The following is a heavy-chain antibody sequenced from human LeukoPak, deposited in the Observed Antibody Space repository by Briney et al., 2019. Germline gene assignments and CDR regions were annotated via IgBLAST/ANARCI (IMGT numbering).Heavy chain of an antibody. V-gene: IGHV3-48*02. Sequence: PGGSLRLSCAASGFTFSSYSMSWVRQAPGKGLEWVSYISSSSSTIYYADPVKGRFTISRDNAKNSLYLQMNSLRDEDTAVYYCARDGVVVVAATSGGYYGMDVWGQGTTVTVSS. CDR1: GFTFSSYS. CDR3: ARDGVVVVAATSGGYYGMDV. J-gene: IGHJ6*02. D-gene: IGHD2-15*01. CDR2: ISSSSSTI.